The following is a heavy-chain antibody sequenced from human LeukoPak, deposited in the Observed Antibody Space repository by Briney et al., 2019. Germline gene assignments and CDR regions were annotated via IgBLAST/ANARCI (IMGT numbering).Heavy chain of an antibody. CDR3: ARVAPDGFRYYYYMDV. J-gene: IGHJ6*03. D-gene: IGHD1-14*01. Sequence: SETLSLTCTVSGGSISSSSYYWGWIRQPPGKGLEWIGSIYYSGSTYYNPSLKSRVTISVDTSKNQFSLKLSSVTAADTAVYYCARVAPDGFRYYYYMDVWGKGTTVTVSS. CDR2: IYYSGST. CDR1: GGSISSSSYY. V-gene: IGHV4-39*01.